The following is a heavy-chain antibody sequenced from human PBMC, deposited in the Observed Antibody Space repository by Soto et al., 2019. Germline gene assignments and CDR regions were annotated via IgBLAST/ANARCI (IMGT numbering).Heavy chain of an antibody. D-gene: IGHD6-13*01. CDR3: ARHNRYSSTWFEGWFDP. Sequence: GSLKISCKGSGYRFTNYWIGWVRQIPGRGLEWMGIIHPGDSDTRYSPFFQGQVTISADKSISTAYLQWSSLKASDTAMYYCARHNRYSSTWFEGWFDPWGQGTLVTVSS. CDR1: GYRFTNYW. CDR2: IHPGDSDT. V-gene: IGHV5-51*01. J-gene: IGHJ5*02.